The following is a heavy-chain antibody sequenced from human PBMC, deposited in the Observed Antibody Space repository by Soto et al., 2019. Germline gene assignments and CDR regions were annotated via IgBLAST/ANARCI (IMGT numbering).Heavy chain of an antibody. V-gene: IGHV3-23*01. CDR1: GFTFSSYA. CDR3: ARHILITILGYYYGMDV. CDR2: IIGSGGSA. Sequence: GGSLRLSCASSGFTFSSYAMSLVRQAPGKGLEWVSTIIGSGGSANYADSVKGRFTISRDSSKNTLYLQMNSLRADDTAVYYCARHILITILGYYYGMDVWGQGTTVTVSS. D-gene: IGHD3-9*01. J-gene: IGHJ6*01.